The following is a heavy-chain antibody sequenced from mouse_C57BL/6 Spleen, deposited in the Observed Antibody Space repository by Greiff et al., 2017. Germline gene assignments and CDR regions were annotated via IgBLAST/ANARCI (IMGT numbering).Heavy chain of an antibody. V-gene: IGHV5-16*01. J-gene: IGHJ4*01. CDR2: INYDGSST. CDR3: ARNYGSSLYAMDY. Sequence: DVQLQESEGGLVQPGSSMKLSCTASGFTFSDYYMAWVRQVPEKGLEWVANINYDGSSTYYLDSLKSRFIISRDNAKNILYLQMSSLKSEDTATYYCARNYGSSLYAMDYWGQGTSVTVSS. D-gene: IGHD1-1*01. CDR1: GFTFSDYY.